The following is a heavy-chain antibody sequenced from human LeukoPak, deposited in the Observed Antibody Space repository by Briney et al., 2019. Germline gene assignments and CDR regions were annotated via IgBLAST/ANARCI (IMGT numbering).Heavy chain of an antibody. D-gene: IGHD3-9*01. J-gene: IGHJ4*02. Sequence: GGSLRLSCAASGFTFSSYWMHWVRQAPGEGLVWVSRINSDGSYTSSVDSVKGRFTISRDNAKNTLYLQMNSLRAEDTAVYYCAKGGKYDILTGFPRSRLLGDYWGQGTLVTVSS. V-gene: IGHV3-74*01. CDR2: INSDGSYT. CDR1: GFTFSSYW. CDR3: AKGGKYDILTGFPRSRLLGDY.